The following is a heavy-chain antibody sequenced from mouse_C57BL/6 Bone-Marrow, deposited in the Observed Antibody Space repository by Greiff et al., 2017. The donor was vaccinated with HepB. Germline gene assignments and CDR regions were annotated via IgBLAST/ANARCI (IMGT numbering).Heavy chain of an antibody. Sequence: QVQLQQPGAELVKPGASVKVSCKASGYTFTSYWMHWVKQRPGQGLEWIGRIHPSDSDTNYNKKFKGKATLTVDKSSSTSYMQLSSLTSEDSAVYYCAIEEDSSCDVGFAYWGQGTLVTVSA. J-gene: IGHJ3*01. V-gene: IGHV1-74*01. CDR1: GYTFTSYW. D-gene: IGHD3-2*02. CDR2: IHPSDSDT. CDR3: AIEEDSSCDVGFAY.